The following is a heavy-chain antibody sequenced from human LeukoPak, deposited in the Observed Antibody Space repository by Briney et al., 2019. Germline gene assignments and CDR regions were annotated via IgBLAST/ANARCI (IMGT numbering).Heavy chain of an antibody. V-gene: IGHV3-9*01. CDR1: GFTFDDFA. CDR2: VGWNGRSL. CDR3: AKDRVVDLNLIHEGFDH. Sequence: GGSLRLSCAASGFTFDDFAMHWVRQAPGKGLEWVSGVGWNGRSLEYADSVRGRFTISRDNAKNSLYLQMSSLRTDDTALYFCAKDRVVDLNLIHEGFDHWGQGTLVTVSS. J-gene: IGHJ5*02. D-gene: IGHD2-21*01.